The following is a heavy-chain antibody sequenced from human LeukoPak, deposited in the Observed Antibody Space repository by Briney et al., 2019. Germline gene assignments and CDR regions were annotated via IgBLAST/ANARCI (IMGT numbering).Heavy chain of an antibody. J-gene: IGHJ6*03. Sequence: ASVKVSCKASGYTFTGYYMHWVRQAPGQGLEWMGRINPNSGGTNYAQKFQGRVTMTRDTSISTAYMELSRLRSDDTAVYYCARDTYYCDSSGYEVSYYMDVWGKGTTVTVSS. CDR1: GYTFTGYY. D-gene: IGHD3-22*01. CDR3: ARDTYYCDSSGYEVSYYMDV. V-gene: IGHV1-2*06. CDR2: INPNSGGT.